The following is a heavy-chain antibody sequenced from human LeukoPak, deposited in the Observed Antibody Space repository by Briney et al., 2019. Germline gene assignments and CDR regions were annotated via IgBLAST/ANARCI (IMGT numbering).Heavy chain of an antibody. V-gene: IGHV4-61*08. Sequence: PSETLSLTCTVSGGSISSGGYYWSWIRQSPGKGLEWIGYIYYSGSTNYNPSPKSRVTISVDTSKNQFSLKLSSVTAADTAVYYCASGRDGYNLYWGQGTLVTVSS. CDR3: ASGRDGYNLY. D-gene: IGHD5-24*01. CDR1: GGSISSGGYY. J-gene: IGHJ4*02. CDR2: IYYSGST.